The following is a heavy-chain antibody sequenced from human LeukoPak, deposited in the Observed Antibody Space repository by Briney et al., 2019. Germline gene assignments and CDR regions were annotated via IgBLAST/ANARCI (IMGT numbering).Heavy chain of an antibody. CDR2: IYWDDDK. Sequence: TLSLTCTVSGGYISSFYWSWIRQPPGKGLEWLALIYWDDDKRYSPSLKSRLTITKDTSKNQVVLTMTNMDPVDTATYYCALHMVFLGAFDIWGQGTMVTVSS. CDR3: ALHMVFLGAFDI. J-gene: IGHJ3*02. V-gene: IGHV2-5*08. CDR1: GGYISSFYW. D-gene: IGHD2-8*01.